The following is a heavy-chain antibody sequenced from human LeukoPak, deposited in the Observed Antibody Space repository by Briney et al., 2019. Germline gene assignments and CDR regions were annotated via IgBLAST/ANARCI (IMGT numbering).Heavy chain of an antibody. D-gene: IGHD6-13*01. J-gene: IGHJ4*02. CDR3: ARCPYSSSWYLADY. V-gene: IGHV3-66*01. CDR2: IYSGGST. CDR1: GFTVSSNY. Sequence: PGGSLRLSCAASGFTVSSNYISWVRQAPGEGLVWVTVIYSGGSTYNAGSVKGRFTISRDNSKNTLYLQMNSLRAEDTAVYYCARCPYSSSWYLADYWGQGTLVTVSS.